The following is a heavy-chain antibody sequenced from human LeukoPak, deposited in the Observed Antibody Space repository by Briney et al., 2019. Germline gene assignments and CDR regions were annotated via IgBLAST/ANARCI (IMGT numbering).Heavy chain of an antibody. J-gene: IGHJ4*02. V-gene: IGHV3-21*01. CDR3: ARDLHYYDSSGYYQY. Sequence: GGSLRLSCAASGFTFSSYSMNWVRQAPGKGLEWVSSISSSSSYIYYADSVKGRFTISRDNAKNSLYLQMNSLRAEDAAVYYCARDLHYYDSSGYYQYWGQGTLVTVSS. CDR2: ISSSSSYI. D-gene: IGHD3-22*01. CDR1: GFTFSSYS.